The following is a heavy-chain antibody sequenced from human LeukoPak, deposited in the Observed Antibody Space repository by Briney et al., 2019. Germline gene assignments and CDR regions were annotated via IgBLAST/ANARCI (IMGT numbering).Heavy chain of an antibody. CDR3: ARDLAADRRGYFDR. D-gene: IGHD6-13*01. Sequence: GGSLRLSCAASGFTFENYAMNWVRQAPGKGLEGVSGIFWNGGKITYADSVKGRFTISRDNARNSLYLQMNSLRAEDTALYYCARDLAADRRGYFDRWGLGTLVIVSS. V-gene: IGHV3-20*04. J-gene: IGHJ4*02. CDR1: GFTFENYA. CDR2: IFWNGGKI.